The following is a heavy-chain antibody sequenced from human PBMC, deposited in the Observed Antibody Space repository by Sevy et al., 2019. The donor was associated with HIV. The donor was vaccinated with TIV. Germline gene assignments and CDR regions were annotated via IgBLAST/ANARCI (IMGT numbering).Heavy chain of an antibody. V-gene: IGHV3-23*01. CDR2: ISGSGGST. CDR3: AYSSSWYDYFDY. J-gene: IGHJ4*02. CDR1: GFTFSSYA. D-gene: IGHD6-13*01. Sequence: GGSLRLSCAASGFTFSSYAMSWVRQAPGKGLEWVSAISGSGGSTYYADSVKGRFTISRDNSKNTLYLQMNSLRAEDTAVYHCAYSSSWYDYFDYWGQGTLVTVSS.